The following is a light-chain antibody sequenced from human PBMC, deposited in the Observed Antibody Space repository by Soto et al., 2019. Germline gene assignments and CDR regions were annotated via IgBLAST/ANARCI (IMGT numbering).Light chain of an antibody. CDR1: QSVATN. Sequence: EIVMTHSLSTLSVSPCERATLSRRASQSVATNLAWYQQKPGQPPRLLIYGASTRATGIPARFSGSGSGTEFTLTISSLQSVDFAVYSCQQYNNWPWTFGQGTKVDIK. J-gene: IGKJ1*01. CDR2: GAS. CDR3: QQYNNWPWT. V-gene: IGKV3-15*01.